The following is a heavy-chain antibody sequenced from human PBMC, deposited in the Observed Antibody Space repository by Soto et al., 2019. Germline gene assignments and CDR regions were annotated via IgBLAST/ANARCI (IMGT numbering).Heavy chain of an antibody. CDR1: GGSISSGDYY. CDR2: IYYSGST. CDR3: ARDWKVSGTPGWFDP. Sequence: PSETLSLTCTVSGGSISSGDYYWSWIRLPPGKGLEWIGYIYYSGSTYYNPSLKSRVTISVDTSKNQFSLKLSSVTAADTAVYYCARDWKVSGTPGWFDPWGQGTLVTVSS. J-gene: IGHJ5*02. D-gene: IGHD1-1*01. V-gene: IGHV4-30-4*01.